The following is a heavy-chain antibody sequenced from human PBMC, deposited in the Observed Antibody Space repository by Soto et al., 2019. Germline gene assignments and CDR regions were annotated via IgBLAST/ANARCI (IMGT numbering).Heavy chain of an antibody. CDR1: GYTFTNFG. CDR2: ISAYNGNT. D-gene: IGHD3-16*01. J-gene: IGHJ4*02. Sequence: QVQLVQSGAEVKKPGASVKVSCKASGYTFTNFGISWVRQAPGQGLEWMGWISAYNGNTNYAQNYRGRATMPTDTSTSTADMGLRSLRSDATAVYCWARGGTPIDYWGQGTLVTVSS. CDR3: ARGGTPIDY. V-gene: IGHV1-18*01.